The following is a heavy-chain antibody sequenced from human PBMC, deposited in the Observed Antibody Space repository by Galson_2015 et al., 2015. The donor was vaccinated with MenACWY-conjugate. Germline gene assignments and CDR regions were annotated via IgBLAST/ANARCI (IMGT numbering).Heavy chain of an antibody. J-gene: IGHJ4*02. D-gene: IGHD2-2*01. CDR1: GFTFSTYG. CDR3: AREYCSSITCLFDY. V-gene: IGHV3-48*04. CDR2: ISSSSTTI. Sequence: SLRLSCAASGFTFSTYGMNWVRQAPGKGLEWVSYISSSSTTIHYADSVKGRFTISRDNAKNSLYLQMNSLRPEDTAVYYCAREYCSSITCLFDYWGQGALVTVSS.